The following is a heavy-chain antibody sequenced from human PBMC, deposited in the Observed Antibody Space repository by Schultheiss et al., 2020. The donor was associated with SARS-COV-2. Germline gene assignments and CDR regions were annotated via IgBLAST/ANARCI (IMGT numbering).Heavy chain of an antibody. D-gene: IGHD2-2*01. CDR1: GFTFSSYS. Sequence: GGSLRLSCAASGFTFSSYSMNWVRQAPGKGLEWVSSISSSSSYIYYADSVKGRFTISRDNAKNSLYLQMNSLRAEDTAVYYCARPIVVVPAAKDAFDIWGQGTMVTVSS. CDR2: ISSSSSYI. J-gene: IGHJ3*02. CDR3: ARPIVVVPAAKDAFDI. V-gene: IGHV3-21*01.